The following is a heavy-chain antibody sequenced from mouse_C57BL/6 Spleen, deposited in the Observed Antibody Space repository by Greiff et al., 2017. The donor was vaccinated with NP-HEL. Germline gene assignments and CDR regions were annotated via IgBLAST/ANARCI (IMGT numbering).Heavy chain of an antibody. CDR2: ISDGGSYT. CDR1: GFTFSSYA. J-gene: IGHJ2*01. V-gene: IGHV5-4*01. D-gene: IGHD2-4*01. CDR3: ARDDYDVSYFDY. Sequence: EVQLVESGGGLVKPGGSLKLSCAASGFTFSSYAMSWVRQTPEKRLEWVATISDGGSYTYYPDNVKGRFTISRDNAKNNLYLQMSHLKSEDTAMYYCARDDYDVSYFDYWGQGTTLTVSS.